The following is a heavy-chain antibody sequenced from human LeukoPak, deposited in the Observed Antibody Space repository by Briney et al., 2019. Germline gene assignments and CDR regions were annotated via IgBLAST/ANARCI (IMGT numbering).Heavy chain of an antibody. CDR2: VYSGGDT. CDR1: GFTVTNYY. Sequence: PGGSLRLSCAASGFTVTNYYMSWVRKAPGKGLEWVSVVYSGGDTYHADSVKGRFTLSRDNSKNTLYLQMNSLGVEDTAVYYCTKDPDAWGQGTLVTVSS. J-gene: IGHJ5*02. V-gene: IGHV3-66*01. CDR3: TKDPDA.